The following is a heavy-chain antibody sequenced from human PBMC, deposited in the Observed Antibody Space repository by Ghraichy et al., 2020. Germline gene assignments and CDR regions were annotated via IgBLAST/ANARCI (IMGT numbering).Heavy chain of an antibody. Sequence: GGSLRLSCTASGFTFSCYAMCLLRPPPRKVLEWVSGLSDSASNTYYADSVKGRFTISRDSTKNTLYLQMNSVRDKDTAVYYCANAPGGDYGYYFDYWGQGTLVTVSS. CDR1: GFTFSCYA. V-gene: IGHV3-23*01. CDR2: LSDSASNT. CDR3: ANAPGGDYGYYFDY. D-gene: IGHD4-17*01. J-gene: IGHJ4*02.